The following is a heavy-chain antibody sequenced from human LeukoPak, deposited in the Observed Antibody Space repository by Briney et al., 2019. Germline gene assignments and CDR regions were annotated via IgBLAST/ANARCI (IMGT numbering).Heavy chain of an antibody. J-gene: IGHJ4*02. D-gene: IGHD5-12*01. CDR1: GFTVSSNY. CDR2: IKQDGSEK. V-gene: IGHV3-7*03. CDR3: AREQGGSWY. Sequence: PGGSLRLSCAASGFTVSSNYMNWVRQAPGRGLEWVANIKQDGSEKYYVDSVKGRFTISRDNAKDSLYLQMNSLRAEDTAVYYCAREQGGSWYWGQGTLVTVSS.